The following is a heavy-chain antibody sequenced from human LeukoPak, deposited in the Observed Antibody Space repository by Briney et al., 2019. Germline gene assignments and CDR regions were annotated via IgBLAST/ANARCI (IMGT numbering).Heavy chain of an antibody. Sequence: GGSLRLSCAASGFTFDDYAMHWVRQAPGKGLEWVSGITWNSGSIGYADSVKGRFTISSDNAKNSLYLQMNSLRAEDTAVYYCAKGSRLSRYCSSSSCPYYFDYWGQGTLVTVSS. V-gene: IGHV3-9*01. D-gene: IGHD2-15*01. CDR3: AKGSRLSRYCSSSSCPYYFDY. CDR2: ITWNSGSI. J-gene: IGHJ4*02. CDR1: GFTFDDYA.